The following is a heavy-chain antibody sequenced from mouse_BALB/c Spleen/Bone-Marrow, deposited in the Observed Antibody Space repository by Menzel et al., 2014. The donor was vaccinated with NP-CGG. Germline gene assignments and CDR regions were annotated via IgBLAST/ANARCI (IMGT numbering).Heavy chain of an antibody. CDR1: GFSLTSYG. J-gene: IGHJ4*01. D-gene: IGHD1-1*01. CDR2: IWAGGST. V-gene: IGHV2-9*02. CDR3: ARGSYYEGAMDY. Sequence: VKLMESGPGLVAPSQSLSITYTVSGFSLTSYGVHWVRQPPGKVLEWLGVIWAGGSTNYNSALMSRLSISKDNSKSQVFLKMNSLQTDDTAMYYCARGSYYEGAMDYWGQGTSVTVSS.